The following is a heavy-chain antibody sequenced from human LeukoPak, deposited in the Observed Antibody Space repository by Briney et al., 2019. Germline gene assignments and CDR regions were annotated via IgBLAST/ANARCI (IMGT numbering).Heavy chain of an antibody. Sequence: GASVKVSCKASGYTFTANYLHWVRQAPGQGLEWMGWIYPSSGDTEYARRFQGRVTMTRDTSIGTAYMEVTRLTSDDTAVYYCAREVWHYEDWGQGTLVTVSS. D-gene: IGHD3-3*01. CDR2: IYPSSGDT. J-gene: IGHJ4*02. CDR1: GYTFTANY. V-gene: IGHV1-2*02. CDR3: AREVWHYED.